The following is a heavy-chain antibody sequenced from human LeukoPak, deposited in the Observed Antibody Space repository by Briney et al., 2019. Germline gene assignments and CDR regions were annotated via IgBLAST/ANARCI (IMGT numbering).Heavy chain of an antibody. D-gene: IGHD6-13*01. J-gene: IGHJ6*03. Sequence: GGSLRLSCAASGFTFSYYSMNWVRQAPGRGLEWVSCISSSSSLIFYSDSVRGRFTISRDNAKNLLYLHMNSLRVEDTAVYYCAKVDRGDYSSSPVPYYNYYMNVWGKGTTGTVSS. CDR2: ISSSSSLI. V-gene: IGHV3-21*01. CDR3: AKVDRGDYSSSPVPYYNYYMNV. CDR1: GFTFSYYS.